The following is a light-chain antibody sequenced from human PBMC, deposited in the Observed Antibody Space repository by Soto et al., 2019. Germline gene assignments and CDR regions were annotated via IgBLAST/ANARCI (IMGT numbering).Light chain of an antibody. CDR2: DTS. V-gene: IGKV3-20*01. CDR1: QSVNSSY. Sequence: EIVLTQSPGTLSLSPGERATLSCRASQSVNSSYLAWYQQKPGQAPRLLIYDTSSRATAIPDRFSGSGSGTDFTLAISRLEPEDFAVYYCQQCGSSPSFGQGTKVELK. CDR3: QQCGSSPS. J-gene: IGKJ1*01.